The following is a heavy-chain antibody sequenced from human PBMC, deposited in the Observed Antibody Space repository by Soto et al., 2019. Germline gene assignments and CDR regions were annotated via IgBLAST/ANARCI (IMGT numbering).Heavy chain of an antibody. J-gene: IGHJ4*02. Sequence: GGSLRLSCAASGFTFSSYSMNWVRQAPGKGLEWVSSISSSSSYIYYADSVKGRFTISRDNAKNSLYLQMNSLRAEDTAVYYCARDISRDDIVVVPAAPGGFDYWGQGTLVTVSS. CDR2: ISSSSSYI. V-gene: IGHV3-21*01. D-gene: IGHD2-2*01. CDR3: ARDISRDDIVVVPAAPGGFDY. CDR1: GFTFSSYS.